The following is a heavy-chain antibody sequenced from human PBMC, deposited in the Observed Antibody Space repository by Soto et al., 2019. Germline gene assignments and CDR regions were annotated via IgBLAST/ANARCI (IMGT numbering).Heavy chain of an antibody. CDR1: GGSMSEYF. J-gene: IGHJ4*02. Sequence: SETLSLTCSVSGGSMSEYFWSWIRQSPGKGLEWIGYIYYLGSTDYNPSLKSRVTISVDTSKRQFSLRLTSVTAADTAVYYCARDGYDGSGSPYPAYWGPGTQVTGLL. CDR3: ARDGYDGSGSPYPAY. D-gene: IGHD3-10*01. CDR2: IYYLGST. V-gene: IGHV4-59*01.